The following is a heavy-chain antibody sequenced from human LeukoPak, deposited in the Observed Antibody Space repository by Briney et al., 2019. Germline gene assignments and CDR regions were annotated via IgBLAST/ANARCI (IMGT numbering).Heavy chain of an antibody. Sequence: SETLSLTCAVYGGSFSGYYWSWTRQPPGKGLEWIGEINHSGSTNYNPSLKSRVTISVDTSKNQSSLKLSSVTAADTAVYYCARLSRALHLTFDYWGQGTLVTVSS. V-gene: IGHV4-34*01. CDR2: INHSGST. J-gene: IGHJ4*02. CDR3: ARLSRALHLTFDY. CDR1: GGSFSGYY. D-gene: IGHD4/OR15-4a*01.